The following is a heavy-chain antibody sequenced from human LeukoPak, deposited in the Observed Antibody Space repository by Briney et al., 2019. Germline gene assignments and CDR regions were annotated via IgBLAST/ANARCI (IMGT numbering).Heavy chain of an antibody. CDR2: ISFDGNDK. CDR1: GFTFNSHT. CDR3: ARDPSYGDYAYGMDV. J-gene: IGHJ6*02. Sequence: PGGSLRLSCAASGFTFNSHTIHWVRQAPGKGLEGVAAISFDGNDKYYADSVKGRFTISRDNSKNTLYLQMNSLRAEDTAVYYCARDPSYGDYAYGMDVWGQGTTVTVSS. V-gene: IGHV3-30-3*01. D-gene: IGHD4-17*01.